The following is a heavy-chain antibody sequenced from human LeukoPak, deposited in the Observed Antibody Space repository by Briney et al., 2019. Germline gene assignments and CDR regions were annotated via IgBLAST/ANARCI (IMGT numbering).Heavy chain of an antibody. CDR3: ARDSVSSGYAIDY. CDR2: INAGNGNT. CDR1: GYTFTSYA. V-gene: IGHV1-3*01. J-gene: IGHJ4*02. D-gene: IGHD3-22*01. Sequence: ASVTVSCKASGYTFTSYAMHWVRQAPGQRLEWMGWINAGNGNTKYSQKFQGRVTITRDTSASTAYMELSSLRSEDTAVYYCARDSVSSGYAIDYWGQGTLVTVSS.